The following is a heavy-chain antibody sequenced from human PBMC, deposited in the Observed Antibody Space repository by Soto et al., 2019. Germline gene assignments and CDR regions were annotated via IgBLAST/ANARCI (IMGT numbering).Heavy chain of an antibody. D-gene: IGHD4-17*01. V-gene: IGHV1-3*01. CDR2: INAGNGNT. J-gene: IGHJ6*03. Sequence: QVQLVQSGAEVKKPGASVKVSCKASGYTFTSYAMHWVRQAPGQRLEWMGWINAGNGNTKYSQKFQGRVTITRDTSASTAYMELSSLRSEDTAVYYCARDPTTVTTNYYYYYMDVWGKGTTVTVSS. CDR1: GYTFTSYA. CDR3: ARDPTTVTTNYYYYYMDV.